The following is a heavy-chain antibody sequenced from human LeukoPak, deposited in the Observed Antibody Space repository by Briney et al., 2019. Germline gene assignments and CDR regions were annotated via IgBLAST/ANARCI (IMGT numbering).Heavy chain of an antibody. CDR1: GGSFSGYY. CDR3: ARLAVDLPYYYYYYMDV. Sequence: SETLSLTCAVYGGSFSGYYWSWIRQPPGKGLEWIGEINHSGSTNYNPSLKSRVTISVDTSKNQFSLKLSSVTAADTAVYYCARLAVDLPYYYYYYMDVWGKGTTVTISS. CDR2: INHSGST. D-gene: IGHD5/OR15-5a*01. J-gene: IGHJ6*03. V-gene: IGHV4-34*01.